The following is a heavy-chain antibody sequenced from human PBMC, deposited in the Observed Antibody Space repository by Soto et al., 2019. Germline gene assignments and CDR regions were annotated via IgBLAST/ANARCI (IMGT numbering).Heavy chain of an antibody. D-gene: IGHD3-10*01. J-gene: IGHJ4*02. Sequence: ESLKISCRVSGYSFTTYWIGWVRQMPGKGLEWMGIVNPRDSDTRYSPSFQGQVTISADKSINTAYLQWRSLEASDTAMYYCARQSNANGGDHWGQGTLVTV. CDR3: ARQSNANGGDH. CDR2: VNPRDSDT. CDR1: GYSFTTYW. V-gene: IGHV5-51*01.